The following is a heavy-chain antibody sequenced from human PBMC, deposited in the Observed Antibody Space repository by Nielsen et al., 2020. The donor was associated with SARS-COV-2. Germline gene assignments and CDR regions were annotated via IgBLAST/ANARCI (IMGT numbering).Heavy chain of an antibody. CDR3: AFVPTTVTTGYFDY. CDR1: GGSFSGYY. D-gene: IGHD4-17*01. CDR2: INHSGST. Sequence: SETLSPTCVVYGGSFSGYYWSWIRQPPGKGLEWIGEINHSGSTNYNPSLKSRVTISVDTSKTHFSLKLSSVTAADTAVYYCAFVPTTVTTGYFDYWGQGTLVTVSS. V-gene: IGHV4-34*01. J-gene: IGHJ4*02.